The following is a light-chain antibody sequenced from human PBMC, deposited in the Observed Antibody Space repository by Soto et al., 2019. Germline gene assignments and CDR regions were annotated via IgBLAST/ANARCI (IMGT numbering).Light chain of an antibody. CDR2: AAS. V-gene: IGKV1-9*01. J-gene: IGKJ1*01. Sequence: DIQLTQSPSFLSASAGDRVTITCRASQGISSYLAWYQQKPGKAPKLLIYAASTLQSGVPSRFSGSGSGTEFTLTISSLQPEDFATYYCQHLNSYPTFGQGTKVDIK. CDR1: QGISSY. CDR3: QHLNSYPT.